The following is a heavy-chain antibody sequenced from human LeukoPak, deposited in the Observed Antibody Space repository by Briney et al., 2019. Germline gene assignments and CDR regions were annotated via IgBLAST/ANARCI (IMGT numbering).Heavy chain of an antibody. CDR3: ARELSVAGHNWFDP. Sequence: SETLSLTCTVSGGSISSGGYYWSWIRQHPGKGLEWIGYIYYSGSIYYNPSLKSRVTISVDTSKNQFSLKLSSVTAADTAVYYCARELSVAGHNWFDPWGQGTLVTVSS. D-gene: IGHD6-19*01. V-gene: IGHV4-31*03. CDR2: IYYSGSI. J-gene: IGHJ5*02. CDR1: GGSISSGGYY.